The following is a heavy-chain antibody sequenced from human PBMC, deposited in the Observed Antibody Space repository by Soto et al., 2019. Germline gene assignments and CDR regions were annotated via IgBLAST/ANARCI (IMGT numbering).Heavy chain of an antibody. CDR1: GFTFSSYA. CDR2: ISGSGGST. Sequence: LRLSCAASGFTFSSYAMSWVRQAPGKGPEWVSAISGSGGSTYYADSVKGRFTISRDNSKNTLYLQMNSLRAEDTAVYYCAKGDSSSYPGGFDYWGQGTLVTVS. J-gene: IGHJ4*02. CDR3: AKGDSSSYPGGFDY. D-gene: IGHD6-6*01. V-gene: IGHV3-23*01.